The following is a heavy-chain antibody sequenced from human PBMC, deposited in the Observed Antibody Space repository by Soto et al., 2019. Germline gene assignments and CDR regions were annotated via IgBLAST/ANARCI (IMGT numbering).Heavy chain of an antibody. CDR1: GFTFSNAW. CDR2: IKSKTDGVTT. Sequence: GSLRRACTASGFTFSNAWMSWIRQAPGKGLEWVGLIKSKTDGVTTDYAAPVKGRFTISRDDSKNTLYLQMNSLKTEDTAVYYCTTRVVSGVLDYWGQGTLVTVYS. J-gene: IGHJ4*02. CDR3: TTRVVSGVLDY. V-gene: IGHV3-15*01. D-gene: IGHD3-3*01.